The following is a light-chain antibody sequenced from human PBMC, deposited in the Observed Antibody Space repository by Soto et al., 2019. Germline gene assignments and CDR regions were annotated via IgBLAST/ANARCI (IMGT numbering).Light chain of an antibody. CDR2: GAS. CDR1: QTISSNY. J-gene: IGKJ2*01. V-gene: IGKV3-20*01. CDR3: QQYDNSPPNT. Sequence: EIVLTQSPGTLSLSPGERATLSCRASQTISSNYLAWHQQKPGQAPRLLIYGASDRDTGIPDRFSGSGSGTDFTLTISRLEPEDFAVDYCQQYDNSPPNTGGQGTKLEIK.